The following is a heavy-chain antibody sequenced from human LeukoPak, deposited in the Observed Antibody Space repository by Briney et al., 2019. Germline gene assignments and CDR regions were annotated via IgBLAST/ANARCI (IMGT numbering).Heavy chain of an antibody. D-gene: IGHD5-12*01. V-gene: IGHV3-30*18. CDR1: GFTFSSYG. CDR3: AKDRGSGYDYYYYYGMDV. Sequence: PGGSLRLSCAASGFTFSSYGMHWVRQAPGKGLEWVAVISYDGSNKYYADSVKGRFTISRDNSKNTLYLQMNSLRAEDTAVYYCAKDRGSGYDYYYYYGMDVWGQGTTVTVPS. J-gene: IGHJ6*02. CDR2: ISYDGSNK.